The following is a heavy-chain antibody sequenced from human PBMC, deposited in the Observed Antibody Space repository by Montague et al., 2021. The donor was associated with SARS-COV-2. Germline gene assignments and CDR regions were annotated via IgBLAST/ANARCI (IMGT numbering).Heavy chain of an antibody. Sequence: SLRLSCVASGFTFSNIWMSWVRQAPGKGLEWVANIKPDESEKNYVDSVKGRFSISRDNAKNSLYLQMDNLRAEDTAIYYCAKNGGAHGLDVWAKGPRSASP. CDR1: GFTFSNIW. V-gene: IGHV3-7*01. CDR3: AKNGGAHGLDV. D-gene: IGHD4-23*01. J-gene: IGHJ6*02. CDR2: IKPDESEK.